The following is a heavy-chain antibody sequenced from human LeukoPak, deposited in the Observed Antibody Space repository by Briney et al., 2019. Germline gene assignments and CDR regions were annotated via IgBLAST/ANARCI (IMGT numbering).Heavy chain of an antibody. CDR3: ARLRYSYCRLGSYFDY. CDR2: INPNSGGT. CDR1: GYAFTGYY. V-gene: IGHV1-2*02. D-gene: IGHD5-18*01. Sequence: ASVKVSCKASGYAFTGYYMHWVRQAPGQGLEWMGWINPNSGGTNYAQKFQGRVTMTRDTSISTAYMELRSLRSDDTAVYYCARLRYSYCRLGSYFDYWGQGTLVTVSS. J-gene: IGHJ4*02.